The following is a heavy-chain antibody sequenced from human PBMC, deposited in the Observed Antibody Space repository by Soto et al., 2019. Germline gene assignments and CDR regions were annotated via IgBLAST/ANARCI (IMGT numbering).Heavy chain of an antibody. V-gene: IGHV4-4*02. CDR3: ARWDPGTSVDY. D-gene: IGHD1-7*01. CDR2: IYRTGST. Sequence: SETLSLTCAVSGGSFTSNNWWTWVRQPPGQGLEWIGEIYRTGSTNYNPSLKSRVTISLDKSENQFSLKVTSLTAADTAVYYCARWDPGTSVDYWGQGTLVTVSS. J-gene: IGHJ4*02. CDR1: GGSFTSNNW.